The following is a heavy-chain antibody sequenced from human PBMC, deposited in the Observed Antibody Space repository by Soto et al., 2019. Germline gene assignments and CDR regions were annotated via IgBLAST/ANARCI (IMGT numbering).Heavy chain of an antibody. D-gene: IGHD2-15*01. CDR3: TTYCSGGSCYSYYYYYYMDV. J-gene: IGHJ6*03. Sequence: EVQLVESGGGLVQPGGSLKLSCAASGFTFSGSAMHWVRQASGKGLEWVGHIRSKANSYATAYAASVKGRFTISRDDSKNTAYLQMNSLKTEDTAVYYCTTYCSGGSCYSYYYYYYMDVWGKGTTVTVSS. CDR2: IRSKANSYAT. CDR1: GFTFSGSA. V-gene: IGHV3-73*01.